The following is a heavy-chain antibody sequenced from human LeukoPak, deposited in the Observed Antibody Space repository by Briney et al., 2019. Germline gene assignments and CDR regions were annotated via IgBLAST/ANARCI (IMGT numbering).Heavy chain of an antibody. CDR2: IYYNGRT. V-gene: IGHV4-38-2*01. D-gene: IGHD3-22*01. CDR1: GYSISSGYS. CDR3: ARRRYYDSSGYLE. Sequence: PLETLSLTCAVSGYSISSGYSWGWIRQPPGKGLEGIGTIYYNGRTYYSPSLKSRVTLSVDMSNNQFSLTLSSVTAADTALYFCARRRYYDSSGYLEWGQGTLVTVSS. J-gene: IGHJ1*01.